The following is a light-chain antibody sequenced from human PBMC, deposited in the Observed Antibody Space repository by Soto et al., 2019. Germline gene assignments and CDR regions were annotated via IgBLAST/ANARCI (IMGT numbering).Light chain of an antibody. Sequence: QSALTQPASVSGSPGQSITISCTGTSSDVGSYNYVYWYQQLPGTAHQLLIYSNNQRPSGVPDRFSGSKSGTSASLDISGLRSEDEADDYWAEWDDSRSGYVFGTGTKVTVL. V-gene: IGLV1-47*02. CDR3: AEWDDSRSGYV. CDR1: SSDVGSYNY. CDR2: SNN. J-gene: IGLJ1*01.